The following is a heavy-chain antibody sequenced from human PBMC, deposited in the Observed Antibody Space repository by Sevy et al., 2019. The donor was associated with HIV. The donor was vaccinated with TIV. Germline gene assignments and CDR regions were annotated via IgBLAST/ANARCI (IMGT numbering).Heavy chain of an antibody. J-gene: IGHJ4*02. CDR3: ARDRDYYGSGTYDY. D-gene: IGHD3-10*01. CDR2: ISSGSSYI. Sequence: GGSLRLSCAASQFTFRDYNMNWVRQTPGKGLEWISYISSGSSYIRYADSVKGRFTISRDNAENSLYLQMNRLRAEDTGVYFCARDRDYYGSGTYDYWGQGTLVTVSS. CDR1: QFTFRDYN. V-gene: IGHV3-21*06.